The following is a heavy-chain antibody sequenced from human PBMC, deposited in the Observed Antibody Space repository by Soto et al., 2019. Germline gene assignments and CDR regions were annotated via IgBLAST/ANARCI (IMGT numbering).Heavy chain of an antibody. CDR3: ARGIHCSGGSCPSDYYYYCMDV. D-gene: IGHD2-15*01. CDR1: AFTFSSYD. J-gene: IGHJ6*02. Sequence: PGGSLRLSCAASAFTFSSYDMHWVRQATEKGLEWVSAIGTAGDTYYPGSVKGRFTISRENSKNSFYLQMNSRRAEDTGVYCCARGIHCSGGSCPSDYYYYCMDVWGQGTTVTVSS. V-gene: IGHV3-13*01. CDR2: IGTAGDT.